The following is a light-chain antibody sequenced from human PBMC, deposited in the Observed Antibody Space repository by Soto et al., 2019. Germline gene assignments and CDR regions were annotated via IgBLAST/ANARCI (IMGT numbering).Light chain of an antibody. V-gene: IGLV2-14*01. CDR2: DVS. CDR3: SSYTSRSTLVV. J-gene: IGLJ2*01. CDR1: SSDVGGYNY. Sequence: QSALTQPVSVSGSPGQSITISCTGTSSDVGGYNYVSWYQQHPGKAPKLMIYDVSNRPSGVSNRFSGSKSDNTASLTISGLQAEDEADYYYSSYTSRSTLVVFGGGTKLTDL.